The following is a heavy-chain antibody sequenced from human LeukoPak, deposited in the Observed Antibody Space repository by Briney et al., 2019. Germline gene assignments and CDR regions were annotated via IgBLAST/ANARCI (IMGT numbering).Heavy chain of an antibody. CDR3: ARDVGRYCGGDCYSAWYFDL. D-gene: IGHD2-21*02. J-gene: IGHJ2*01. Sequence: PGGSPRLSCAVSGFTFSSYSMNWVRQAPGKGLEWVSSISSSSSYIYYADSVKGRFTISRDNAKNSLYLQMNSLRAEDTAVYYCARDVGRYCGGDCYSAWYFDLWGRGTLVTVSS. CDR2: ISSSSSYI. CDR1: GFTFSSYS. V-gene: IGHV3-21*01.